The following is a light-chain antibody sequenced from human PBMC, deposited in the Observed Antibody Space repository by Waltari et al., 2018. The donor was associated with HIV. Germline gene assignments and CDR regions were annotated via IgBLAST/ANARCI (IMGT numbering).Light chain of an antibody. Sequence: QSVLTQPPSVSGAPGQRVSISCTGRSSNIGAGYDVHWYQQLPGAAPKLLIYRNTNRPSGVPDRYSASKSGTSASLAITGLQAEDEADFYCQSFDNSLSGLVFGGGTKLTVL. J-gene: IGLJ2*01. CDR3: QSFDNSLSGLV. CDR1: SSNIGAGYD. V-gene: IGLV1-40*01. CDR2: RNT.